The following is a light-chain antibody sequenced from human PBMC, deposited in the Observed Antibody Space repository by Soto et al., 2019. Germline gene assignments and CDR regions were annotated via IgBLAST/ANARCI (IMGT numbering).Light chain of an antibody. V-gene: IGKV3-20*01. J-gene: IGKJ3*01. CDR1: QSINSRY. CDR2: GAS. CDR3: QQFGSSPGFT. Sequence: EIVLTQSPGTLSLSPGERATLSCRASQSINSRYLVWYQQKPGQAPRLLIYGASSRTTGIPDSFSGCGSGTYLSLTNIRLEPEDFAVYYCQQFGSSPGFTFGPGTKVDIK.